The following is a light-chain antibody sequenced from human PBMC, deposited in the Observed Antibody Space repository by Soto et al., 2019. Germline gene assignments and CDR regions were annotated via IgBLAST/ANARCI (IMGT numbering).Light chain of an antibody. J-gene: IGLJ1*01. V-gene: IGLV7-46*01. CDR3: LLSYDGADV. Sequence: QAVVTQEPSLTVSPGGTVTLTCGSSTGPVTSGHYPYWFQQKPGQAPRTLIFDTSDKHSWTPARFSGSLLGGKAALTLSGAQPEDEAEYYCLLSYDGADVFGSGTKLTVL. CDR1: TGPVTSGHY. CDR2: DTS.